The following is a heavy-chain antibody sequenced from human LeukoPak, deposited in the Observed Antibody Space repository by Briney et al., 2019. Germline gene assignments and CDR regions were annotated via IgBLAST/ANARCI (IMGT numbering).Heavy chain of an antibody. J-gene: IGHJ4*02. CDR1: GFIFSSYA. V-gene: IGHV3-23*01. D-gene: IGHD2-8*02. CDR3: AKDRACIGDVCHGVFDY. CDR2: INRSGGST. Sequence: GGSLRLSCAASGFIFSSYAMSWVRQAPGKGLEWVATINRSGGSTYYADSVKGRSTISRDNSKNTVYLQMNSLSAEDTAVYYCAKDRACIGDVCHGVFDYWREGIVVAVSS.